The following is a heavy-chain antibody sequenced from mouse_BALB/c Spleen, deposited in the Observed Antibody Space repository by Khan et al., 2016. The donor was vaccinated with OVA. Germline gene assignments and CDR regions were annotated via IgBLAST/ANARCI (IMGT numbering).Heavy chain of an antibody. J-gene: IGHJ2*01. D-gene: IGHD1-1*01. CDR2: ITYSGNT. CDR3: ARDDGSSYLFFDY. Sequence: EVQLQESGPGLVKPSQSLSLTCTVTGYSITSDYAWNWIRQLPGNKLEWMAYITYSGNTGYNPSLKGRISITRDTSKNPFLLQLNSVTTEDTATYYCARDDGSSYLFFDYWGRGTTLTVSS. V-gene: IGHV3-2*02. CDR1: GYSITSDYA.